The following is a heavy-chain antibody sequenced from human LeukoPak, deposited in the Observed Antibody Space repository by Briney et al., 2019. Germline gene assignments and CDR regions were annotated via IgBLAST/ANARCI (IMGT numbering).Heavy chain of an antibody. J-gene: IGHJ4*02. CDR3: SRENRAFSPFGY. V-gene: IGHV4-4*02. D-gene: IGHD2/OR15-2a*01. CDR1: GFTLSDAW. CDR2: ISLTGLT. Sequence: GSLRLSCAASGFTLSDAWMSWVRQPPGQGLEWIGEISLTGLTHYNPSLESRVTVSLDKSKNQLSLNLTSVTAADTAVYYCSRENRAFSPFGYWGQGTLVTVLS.